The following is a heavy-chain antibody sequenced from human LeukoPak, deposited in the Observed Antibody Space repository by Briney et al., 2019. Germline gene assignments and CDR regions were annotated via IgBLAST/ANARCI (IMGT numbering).Heavy chain of an antibody. Sequence: GGSLRLSCAASGFTFSNYGMYWVRQAPGKGLEWVAVISYDGSNKYYADSVKGRFSISRDNSKNTLYLQMNSLRAEDTAVYYCAKSRRDYGDLKQGSYYYSGMDVWGQGTTVTVSS. CDR3: AKSRRDYGDLKQGSYYYSGMDV. CDR2: ISYDGSNK. CDR1: GFTFSNYG. D-gene: IGHD4-17*01. V-gene: IGHV3-30*18. J-gene: IGHJ6*02.